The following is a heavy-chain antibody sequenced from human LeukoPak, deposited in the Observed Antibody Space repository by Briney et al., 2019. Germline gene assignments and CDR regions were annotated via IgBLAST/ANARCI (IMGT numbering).Heavy chain of an antibody. J-gene: IGHJ4*02. CDR1: GYTFTNYY. D-gene: IGHD4-17*01. CDR3: AREAVRTRIDY. Sequence: ASVKVSCKASGYTFTNYYMHWVRQAPGQGLEWMGIINPSGCSTSYAQKFQGRVTMTRDMSTSTVYMELSSLRSEDTAVYYCAREAVRTRIDYWGQGTLVTVSS. CDR2: INPSGCST. V-gene: IGHV1-46*01.